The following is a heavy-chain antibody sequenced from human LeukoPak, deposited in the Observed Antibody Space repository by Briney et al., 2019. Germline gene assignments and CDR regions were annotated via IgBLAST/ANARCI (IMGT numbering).Heavy chain of an antibody. CDR1: GGSFSGYY. V-gene: IGHV4-34*01. D-gene: IGHD3-3*01. CDR3: ARLTIFGVVIMRTYFDY. J-gene: IGHJ4*02. CDR2: INHSGST. Sequence: PSETLSLTCAVYGGSFSGYYWSWIRQPPGKGLEWIGEINHSGSTNYNPSLKSRVTISVDTSKNQFSLKLSSVTAADTVVYYCARLTIFGVVIMRTYFDYWGQGTLVTVSS.